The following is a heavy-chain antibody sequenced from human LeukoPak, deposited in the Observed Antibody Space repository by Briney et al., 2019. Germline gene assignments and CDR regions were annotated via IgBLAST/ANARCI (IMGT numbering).Heavy chain of an antibody. V-gene: IGHV4-34*01. CDR2: INHSGST. CDR1: GGSFSGYY. Sequence: SETLSLTCAVYGGSFSGYYWSWIRQPPGKGLEWIGEINHSGSTNYNPSLKSRVTISVDTSKNQFSLKLSSVTAADTAVYYCARGRWANDFWSGYYYYYYYYMDVWGKGTTVTVSS. CDR3: ARGRWANDFWSGYYYYYYYYMDV. D-gene: IGHD3-3*01. J-gene: IGHJ6*03.